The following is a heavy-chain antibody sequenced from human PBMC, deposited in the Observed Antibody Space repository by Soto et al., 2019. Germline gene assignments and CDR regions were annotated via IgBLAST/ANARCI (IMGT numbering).Heavy chain of an antibody. CDR1: GFTFSSYA. J-gene: IGHJ6*02. V-gene: IGHV3-30-3*01. D-gene: IGHD4-4*01. Sequence: LRLSCAASGFTFSSYAMHWVRQAPGKGLEWVAVISYDGSNKYYADSVKGRFTISRDNSKNTLYLQMNSLRAEDTAVYYCARDLNYYSIQPYYGMDVWGQGTTVTVSS. CDR2: ISYDGSNK. CDR3: ARDLNYYSIQPYYGMDV.